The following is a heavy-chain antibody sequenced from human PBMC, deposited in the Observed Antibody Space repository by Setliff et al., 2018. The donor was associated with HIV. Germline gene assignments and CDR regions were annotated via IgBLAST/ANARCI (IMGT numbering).Heavy chain of an antibody. CDR1: GGTFSNYG. CDR2: IIPILGVA. V-gene: IGHV1-69*04. D-gene: IGHD3-9*01. Sequence: SVKVSCKASGGTFSNYGMIWVRQAPGQGLEWMGRIIPILGVANYAQRFQGKVTITTDESTTTAYMELSSLRSEDTALYYCAGSILTGYYTFGADYWGQGTLVTVSS. J-gene: IGHJ4*02. CDR3: AGSILTGYYTFGADY.